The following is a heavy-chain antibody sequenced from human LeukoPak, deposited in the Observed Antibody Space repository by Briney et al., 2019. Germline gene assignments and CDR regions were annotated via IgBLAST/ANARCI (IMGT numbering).Heavy chain of an antibody. D-gene: IGHD2-2*02. CDR1: GYTFTSYG. V-gene: IGHV1-18*01. CDR3: AREEDIVVVPAAIRLPYYYGMDV. J-gene: IGHJ6*02. Sequence: AASVKVSCKASGYTFTSYGISWVRQAPGQGLEWMGWISAYNRNTNYAQKLQGRVTMTTDTSTSTAYMELRSLRSDDTAVYYCAREEDIVVVPAAIRLPYYYGMDVWGQGTTVTVSS. CDR2: ISAYNRNT.